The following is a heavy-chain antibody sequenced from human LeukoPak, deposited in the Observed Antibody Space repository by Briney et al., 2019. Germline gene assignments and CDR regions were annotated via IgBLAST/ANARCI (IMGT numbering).Heavy chain of an antibody. Sequence: ASVKVSCKASGYTFTSYDINWVRQATGQGLEWMGWISAYNGNTNYAQKPQGRVTMTTDTSTSTAYMELRSLRSDDTAVYYCARGRIAAFSNWFDPWGQGTLVTVSS. D-gene: IGHD6-6*01. V-gene: IGHV1-18*01. CDR1: GYTFTSYD. CDR3: ARGRIAAFSNWFDP. CDR2: ISAYNGNT. J-gene: IGHJ5*02.